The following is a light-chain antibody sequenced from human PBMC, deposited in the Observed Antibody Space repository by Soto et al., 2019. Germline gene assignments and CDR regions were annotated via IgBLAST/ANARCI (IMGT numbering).Light chain of an antibody. CDR1: QSVSSSY. Sequence: EIVLTQSPGTLSLSPGERATLSCRASQSVSSSYLAWYQQKPGQAPRLLIYGASSRATGIPDRFSGSGSGTDFTLTISRLEPEDFAGYYCQQYGSSPVTFRQGTKVEIK. CDR2: GAS. V-gene: IGKV3-20*01. J-gene: IGKJ1*01. CDR3: QQYGSSPVT.